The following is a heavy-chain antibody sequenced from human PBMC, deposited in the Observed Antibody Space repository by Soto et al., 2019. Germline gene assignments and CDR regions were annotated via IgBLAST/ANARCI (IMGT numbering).Heavy chain of an antibody. CDR2: ISGNGYSA. Sequence: GGSLRLSCEASGFTFDDYAMTWVRQSPGKGLEWVSSISGNGYSAYYADSVKGRFTISRDKSKNTVSLQMDSLRAEDTAVYYCAKDRKQLWSDFDYWGQGTLVTVSS. CDR3: AKDRKQLWSDFDY. V-gene: IGHV3-23*01. CDR1: GFTFDDYA. D-gene: IGHD1-1*01. J-gene: IGHJ4*02.